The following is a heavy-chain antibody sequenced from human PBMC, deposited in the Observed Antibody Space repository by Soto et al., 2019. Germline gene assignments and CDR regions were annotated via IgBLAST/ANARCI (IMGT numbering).Heavy chain of an antibody. CDR3: ARGRQNGESGYWFDH. J-gene: IGHJ5*02. CDR1: GGSISSYY. Sequence: SETLSLTCTVSGGSISSYYWSWIRQPPGNGLEWIGYIYYSGSTNYNPSLKSRVTISVDTSKNQFSLKLSSVTAADTAMYYCARGRQNGESGYWFDHWGQGTLVTVSS. D-gene: IGHD3-10*01. CDR2: IYYSGST. V-gene: IGHV4-59*01.